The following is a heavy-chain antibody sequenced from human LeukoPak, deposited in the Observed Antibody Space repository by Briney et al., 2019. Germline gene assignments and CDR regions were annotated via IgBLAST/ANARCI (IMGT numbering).Heavy chain of an antibody. CDR1: GFTFTNYA. D-gene: IGHD6-6*01. CDR3: AKAIHSSSSGVVDY. J-gene: IGHJ4*02. V-gene: IGHV3-30*02. Sequence: PGGSLRLSCAPSGFTFTNYAMHWVRQAPGKGLEWGTFIRYDGSNKYYAESVKGRFTISRENSKNTLYLQMSSLRAEDTAVYYCAKAIHSSSSGVVDYWGQGTLVTVSS. CDR2: IRYDGSNK.